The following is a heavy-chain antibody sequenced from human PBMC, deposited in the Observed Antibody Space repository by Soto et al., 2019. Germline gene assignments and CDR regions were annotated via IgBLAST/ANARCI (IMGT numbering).Heavy chain of an antibody. Sequence: ASVKVSCKASGYTFTSYGISWVRQAPGQGLEWMGWISAYNGNTNYAQKLQGRVTMTTDTSTSTAYMELRSLRSDDTAVYYCAKRRSTSGPRAFDIWGQETMVTVSS. V-gene: IGHV1-18*01. CDR2: ISAYNGNT. CDR1: GYTFTSYG. CDR3: AKRRSTSGPRAFDI. D-gene: IGHD2-2*01. J-gene: IGHJ3*02.